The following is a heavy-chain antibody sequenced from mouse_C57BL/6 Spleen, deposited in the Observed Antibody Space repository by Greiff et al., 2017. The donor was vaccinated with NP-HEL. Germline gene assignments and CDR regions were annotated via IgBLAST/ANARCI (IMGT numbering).Heavy chain of an antibody. V-gene: IGHV1-26*01. Sequence: VQLKQSGPELVKPGASVKISCKASGYTFTDYYMNWVKQSPGKSLEWIGDINPNNGGTSYNQKFKGKATLTVDKSSSTAYMELRSLTSEDSAVYYCARKPYRQLRPFDYWGQGTTLTVSS. CDR3: ARKPYRQLRPFDY. CDR1: GYTFTDYY. J-gene: IGHJ2*01. CDR2: INPNNGGT. D-gene: IGHD3-2*02.